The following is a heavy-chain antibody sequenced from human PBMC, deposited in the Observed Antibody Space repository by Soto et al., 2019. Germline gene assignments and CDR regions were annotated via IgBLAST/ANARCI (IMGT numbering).Heavy chain of an antibody. CDR1: GYTFTSYG. CDR2: ISAYNGNT. V-gene: IGHV1-18*01. CDR3: ARDSCSGGSCYTKFDY. Sequence: QVQLVQSGAEVKKPGASVKVSCKASGYTFTSYGISWVRQAPGQGLEWMGWISAYNGNTNYAQKLQGRVTMTTDTSTSTAYRELGSLRSDDTAMYYCARDSCSGGSCYTKFDYWGQGTLVTVSS. D-gene: IGHD2-15*01. J-gene: IGHJ4*02.